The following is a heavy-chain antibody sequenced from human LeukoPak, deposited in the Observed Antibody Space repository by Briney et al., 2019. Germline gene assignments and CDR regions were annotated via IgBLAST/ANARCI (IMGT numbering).Heavy chain of an antibody. CDR3: ARAGITMVRGVAYEAFDI. D-gene: IGHD3-10*01. CDR1: GFTFSSYG. V-gene: IGHV3-33*01. CDR2: IWYDGSNK. J-gene: IGHJ3*02. Sequence: PGGSLRLSCAASGFTFSSYGMHWVRQAPGKGLEWAAVIWYDGSNKYYADSVKGRFTISRDNSKNTLYLQMNSLRAEDTAVYYCARAGITMVRGVAYEAFDIWGQGTMVTVSS.